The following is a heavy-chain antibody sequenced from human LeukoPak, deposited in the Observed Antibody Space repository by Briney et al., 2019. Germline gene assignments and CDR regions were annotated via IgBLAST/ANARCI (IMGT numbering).Heavy chain of an antibody. CDR1: GDSISNYY. J-gene: IGHJ3*02. Sequence: SETLSLTCTVSGDSISNYYWSWIRQPPGKGLEWIRYIYYSGSTNYNPSLKSRITISVDTSKNQFSLKLSSVTTADTAVYYCARDGGRDAFDIWGQGTMVAASS. CDR2: IYYSGST. D-gene: IGHD2-15*01. CDR3: ARDGGRDAFDI. V-gene: IGHV4-59*01.